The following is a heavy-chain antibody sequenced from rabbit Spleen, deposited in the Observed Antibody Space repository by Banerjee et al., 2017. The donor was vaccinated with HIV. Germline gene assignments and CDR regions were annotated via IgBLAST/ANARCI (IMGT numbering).Heavy chain of an antibody. Sequence: QSLEESGGDLVKPGASLTLTCTASGVSFSFSSYMCWVRQAPGKGLEWIGCIYTGSGGTYYATWAKGRFTVSRTSSTTVALQMTSLTAADTATYFCARDLDDVIGWNFGWWGQGTLVTVS. D-gene: IGHD4-1*01. J-gene: IGHJ3*01. V-gene: IGHV1S40*01. CDR3: ARDLDDVIGWNFGW. CDR1: GVSFSFSSY. CDR2: IYTGSGGT.